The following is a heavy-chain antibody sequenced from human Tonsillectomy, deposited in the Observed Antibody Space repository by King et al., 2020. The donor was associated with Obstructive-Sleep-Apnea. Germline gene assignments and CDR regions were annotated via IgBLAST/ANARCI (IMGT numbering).Heavy chain of an antibody. CDR2: IQYDGSNK. CDR3: AKDLWGYCSGDSCYSAFDL. CDR1: GFIFSSYG. V-gene: IGHV3-30*02. Sequence: VQLVESGGGVVQPGRSLRLSCTASGFIFSSYGMHWVRQAPGKGLEWVAFIQYDGSNKYYADSVKGRFTISRDNSKNTLCLQMNSLRTEDTAVYSCAKDLWGYCSGDSCYSAFDLWGQGTKVTVSS. J-gene: IGHJ3*01. D-gene: IGHD2-15*01.